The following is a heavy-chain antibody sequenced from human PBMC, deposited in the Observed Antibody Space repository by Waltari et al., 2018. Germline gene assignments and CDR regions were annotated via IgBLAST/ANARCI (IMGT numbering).Heavy chain of an antibody. CDR3: ARDRGYSYGDS. CDR1: GGSISSGRYY. V-gene: IGHV4-61*02. Sequence: QVQLQESGPGLVKPSQTLSLTCTVSGGSISSGRYYWSWIRQPAGKGLEWIGRIYTSGSTNYNPSLKSRVTISVDTSKNQFSLKLSSVTAADTAVYYCARDRGYSYGDSWGQGTLVTVSS. CDR2: IYTSGST. D-gene: IGHD5-18*01. J-gene: IGHJ4*02.